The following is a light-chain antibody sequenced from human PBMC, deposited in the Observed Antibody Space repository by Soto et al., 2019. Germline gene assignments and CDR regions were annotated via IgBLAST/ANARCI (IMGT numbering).Light chain of an antibody. CDR1: QGIKND. CDR2: AVS. J-gene: IGKJ4*01. V-gene: IGKV1-17*01. CDR3: LQHHRCRQG. Sequence: DIQMTQSPSSLSASVGDGVTITCRASQGIKNDLAWYQQKPGKAPKRLIYAVSSLQSEVPSRFSGTGSGTEFGLTGGTLQPEDFVTYYCLQHHRCRQGVGRGTKVDI.